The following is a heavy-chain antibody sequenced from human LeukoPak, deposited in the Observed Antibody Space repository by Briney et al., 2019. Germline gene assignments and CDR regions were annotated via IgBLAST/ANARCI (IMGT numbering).Heavy chain of an antibody. CDR2: INWNGAST. J-gene: IGHJ6*03. Sequence: PGGSLRLSCAASRFSFDDLGMTWVRQVPGKGLEWVAGINWNGASTGYADSVRGRFTISRDNAKNSLYLQMNSLRAEDTALYYCARAVCPTIKFCDSSYFMDVWGKGTTVNVS. CDR3: ARAVCPTIKFCDSSYFMDV. V-gene: IGHV3-20*04. CDR1: RFSFDDLG. D-gene: IGHD6-6*01.